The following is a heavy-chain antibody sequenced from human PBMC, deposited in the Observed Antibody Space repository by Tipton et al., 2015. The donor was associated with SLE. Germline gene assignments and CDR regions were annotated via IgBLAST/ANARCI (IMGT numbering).Heavy chain of an antibody. CDR1: GGSFSSYY. J-gene: IGHJ2*01. CDR3: ARLGITMVQGGRHWYFDL. D-gene: IGHD3-10*01. CDR2: IYYSGST. Sequence: TLSLTCAVYGGSFSSYYWSWIRQPPGKGLEWIGYIYYSGSTNYNPSLKSRVTISVDTSKNQFSLKLSSVTAADTAVYYCARLGITMVQGGRHWYFDLWGRGTLVTVSS. V-gene: IGHV4-59*01.